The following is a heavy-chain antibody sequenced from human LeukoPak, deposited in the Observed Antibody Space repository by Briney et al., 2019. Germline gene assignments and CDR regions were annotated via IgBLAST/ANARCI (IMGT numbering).Heavy chain of an antibody. J-gene: IGHJ6*03. CDR2: IKQDGSEK. Sequence: GGSLRLSCAASGFTFSSYWMSWVRQAPGKGLEWVAYIKQDGSEKYYVDSVKGRFTISRDNAKNSLYLQMNSLRAEDTAVYYCATTPSSGWYADYYYYMDVWGKGTTVTISS. V-gene: IGHV3-7*01. D-gene: IGHD6-19*01. CDR3: ATTPSSGWYADYYYYMDV. CDR1: GFTFSSYW.